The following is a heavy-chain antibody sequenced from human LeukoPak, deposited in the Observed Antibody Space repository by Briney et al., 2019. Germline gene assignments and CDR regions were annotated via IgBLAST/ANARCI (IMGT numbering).Heavy chain of an antibody. CDR1: GFTFSSYW. Sequence: GGSLRLSCAASGFTFSSYWMHWVRQAPGKGLVWVSRIKSDGISTNYADSVKGRFTISRDNAKNTLYLQMNSLRAEDTAMYYCARITYYYDSSGTGDYWGQGTLVTVSS. CDR3: ARITYYYDSSGTGDY. J-gene: IGHJ4*02. D-gene: IGHD3-22*01. V-gene: IGHV3-74*01. CDR2: IKSDGIST.